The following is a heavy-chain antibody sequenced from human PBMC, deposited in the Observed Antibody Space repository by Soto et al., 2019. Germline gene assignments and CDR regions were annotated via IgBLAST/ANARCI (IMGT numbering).Heavy chain of an antibody. CDR1: GGSFSGYY. CDR2: INHSGST. J-gene: IGHJ4*02. CDR3: ARGAGSGYYYDDY. Sequence: SETLSLTCAVYGGSFSGYYWSWIRQPPGKGLEWIGEINHSGSTNYNPSLKSRVTISVDTSKNQFSLKLSSVTAADTAVYYCARGAGSGYYYDDYWGQGTLVTVSS. D-gene: IGHD3-22*01. V-gene: IGHV4-34*01.